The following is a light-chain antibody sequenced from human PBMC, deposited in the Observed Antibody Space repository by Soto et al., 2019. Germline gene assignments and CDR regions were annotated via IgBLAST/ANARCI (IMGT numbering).Light chain of an antibody. CDR2: EDS. V-gene: IGLV3-1*01. J-gene: IGLJ1*01. CDR3: QAWDRSTYV. CDR1: KLGDKY. Sequence: SYELTQPPSVSVSPGQTATIPCSGDKLGDKYACWYQQKPGQSPVLLIYEDSRRPSGIPERFSGSNSGNTATLTISGAQALDEADYSCQAWDRSTYVFGTGTKLTVL.